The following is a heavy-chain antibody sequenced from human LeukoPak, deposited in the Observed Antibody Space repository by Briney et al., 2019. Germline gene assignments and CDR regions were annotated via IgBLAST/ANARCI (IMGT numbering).Heavy chain of an antibody. J-gene: IGHJ4*02. CDR1: GGSISSYY. CDR3: ARDVGDGYNYRPFDY. CDR2: IYYSGST. D-gene: IGHD5-24*01. V-gene: IGHV4-59*01. Sequence: PSETLSLTCTVSGGSISSYYWSWIRQPPGKGLEWIGYIYYSGSTNYNPSLKSRVTISVDTSKNQFSLKLSSVTAADTAVYYCARDVGDGYNYRPFDYWGQGTLVTVSS.